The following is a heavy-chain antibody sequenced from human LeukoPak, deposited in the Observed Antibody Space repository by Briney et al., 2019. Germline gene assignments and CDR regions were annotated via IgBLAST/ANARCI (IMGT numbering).Heavy chain of an antibody. CDR1: GGSFSGYY. J-gene: IGHJ4*02. CDR2: INHSGST. CDR3: ATLLRYDSSGYYYARPFDY. D-gene: IGHD3-22*01. Sequence: PSETLSLTCAVYGGSFSGYYWSWIRQPPGKGLEWIGEINHSGSTNYNPSLKSRVTISVDTSKNQFSLKLSSVTAADTAVYYCATLLRYDSSGYYYARPFDYWGQGTLVTVSS. V-gene: IGHV4-34*01.